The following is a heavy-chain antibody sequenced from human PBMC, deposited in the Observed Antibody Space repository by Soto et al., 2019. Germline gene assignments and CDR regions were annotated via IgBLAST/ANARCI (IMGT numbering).Heavy chain of an antibody. CDR1: GGSISSYY. CDR3: ARQQWLVLNAFDI. CDR2: IYYSGST. J-gene: IGHJ3*02. V-gene: IGHV4-59*01. D-gene: IGHD6-19*01. Sequence: QVQLQESGPGLVKPSETLSLTCTVSGGSISSYYWSWIRQPPGKGLEWIGYIYYSGSTNYNPSLKSRVPISVDMSKTQFSLKLSSVTAADTAVYYCARQQWLVLNAFDIWGQGTMVTVSS.